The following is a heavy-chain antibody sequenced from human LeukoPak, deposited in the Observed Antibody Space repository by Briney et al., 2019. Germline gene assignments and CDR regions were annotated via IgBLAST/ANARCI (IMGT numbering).Heavy chain of an antibody. V-gene: IGHV4-38-2*01. Sequence: PSETLSLPCAVSGYSIRSAYYWGWIRQPPGKGLEWIGSIYHSGSTYYNPSLKSRVTMSVDTSKNQFSLKLSSVTAADMAVYYCVRADPDYGLNWFDPWGQGTLVTVSS. CDR1: GYSIRSAYY. D-gene: IGHD4-17*01. J-gene: IGHJ5*02. CDR2: IYHSGST. CDR3: VRADPDYGLNWFDP.